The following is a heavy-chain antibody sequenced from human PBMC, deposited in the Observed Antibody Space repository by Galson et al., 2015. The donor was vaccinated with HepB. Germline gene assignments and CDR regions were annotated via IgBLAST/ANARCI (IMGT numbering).Heavy chain of an antibody. CDR3: ARVFRSDYLYGMDV. Sequence: SVKVSCKASDYTFTSYGITWVRQAPGQDLEWMGWISVSNSNTNFAQKLQGRVTMTTDTSTNTAYMELRSLRSDDTAVYFCARVFRSDYLYGMDVWGQGTTVTVSS. D-gene: IGHD3-16*01. CDR2: ISVSNSNT. V-gene: IGHV1-18*04. J-gene: IGHJ6*02. CDR1: DYTFTSYG.